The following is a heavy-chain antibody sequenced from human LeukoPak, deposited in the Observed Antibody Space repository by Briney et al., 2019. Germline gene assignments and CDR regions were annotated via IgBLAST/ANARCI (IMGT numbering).Heavy chain of an antibody. Sequence: SETLSLTCAVSGGSISSSNWWSWVRQPPGKGLEWIGEIYHSGSTNYNPSLKSRVTISRDTSKNQFSLNLSSVTAADTAVYYCAKDWPIFGARDWFDPWGQGTLVTVSS. D-gene: IGHD3-3*01. CDR2: IYHSGST. V-gene: IGHV4-4*02. J-gene: IGHJ5*02. CDR3: AKDWPIFGARDWFDP. CDR1: GGSISSSNW.